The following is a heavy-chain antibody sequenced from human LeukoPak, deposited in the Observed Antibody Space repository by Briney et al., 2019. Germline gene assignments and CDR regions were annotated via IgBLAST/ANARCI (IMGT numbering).Heavy chain of an antibody. D-gene: IGHD1-1*01. CDR1: GYSFSNYW. V-gene: IGHV5-51*01. Sequence: HGESLKISCKASGYSFSNYWIGWVRQVPGKGLEWMGIVYPRDSDTRYSPSFQGQVTISADKSISTAYLQWSSLKASDTAVYYCARPGERSRRDWNLDQWGQGTLVTVSS. CDR2: VYPRDSDT. CDR3: ARPGERSRRDWNLDQ. J-gene: IGHJ4*02.